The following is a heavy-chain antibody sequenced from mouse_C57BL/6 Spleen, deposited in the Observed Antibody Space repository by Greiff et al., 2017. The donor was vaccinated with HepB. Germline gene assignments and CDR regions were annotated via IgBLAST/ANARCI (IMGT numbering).Heavy chain of an antibody. V-gene: IGHV1-76*01. Sequence: QVQLKESGAELVRPGASVKLSCKASGYTFTDYYINWVKQRPGQGLEWIARIYPGSGNTYYNEKFKGKATLTAEKSSSTAYMQLSSLTSEDSAVYFCARNLNYFDYWGQGTTLTVSS. CDR3: ARNLNYFDY. J-gene: IGHJ2*01. CDR1: GYTFTDYY. CDR2: IYPGSGNT.